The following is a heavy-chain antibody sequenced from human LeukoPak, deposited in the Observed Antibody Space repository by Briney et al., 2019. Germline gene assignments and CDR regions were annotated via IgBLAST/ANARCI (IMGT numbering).Heavy chain of an antibody. CDR3: ARGKLLRYFDWLSRTADAFDI. CDR1: GGSISSGGYY. Sequence: SETLSLTCSVSGGSISSGGYYWSWIRQHPGKGLEWIGYIYYSGSTYYNPSLKSRVTISVDTSKNQFSLKLSSVTAADTAVYYCARGKLLRYFDWLSRTADAFDIWGQGTMVTVSS. V-gene: IGHV4-31*03. CDR2: IYYSGST. J-gene: IGHJ3*02. D-gene: IGHD3-9*01.